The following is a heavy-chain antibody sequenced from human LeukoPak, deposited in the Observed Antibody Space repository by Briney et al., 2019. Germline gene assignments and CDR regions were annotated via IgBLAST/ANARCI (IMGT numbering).Heavy chain of an antibody. CDR2: IYDSGST. CDR1: GGSIRSSFYY. J-gene: IGHJ4*02. D-gene: IGHD6-19*01. CDR3: ARHFSSGWYVGKRHFDY. V-gene: IGHV4-39*01. Sequence: TSETLSLTCTVSGGSIRSSFYYWGWIRQPPGKGLEWIGSIYDSGSTYYNPSLKSRVTISVDTSKNQFSLKLSSVTAADTAVYYCARHFSSGWYVGKRHFDYWGQGTLVTVSS.